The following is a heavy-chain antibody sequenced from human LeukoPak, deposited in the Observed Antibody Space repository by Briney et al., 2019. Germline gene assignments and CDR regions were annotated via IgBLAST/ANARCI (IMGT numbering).Heavy chain of an antibody. V-gene: IGHV4-38-2*02. CDR3: ARERVPAAIDY. CDR2: IYHSGST. D-gene: IGHD2-2*01. Sequence: SETLSLTCTVSGYSISSGYYWGWIRQPPVKGLEWIGSIYHSGSTYYNPSLKSRVTISVDTSKNQFSLKLSSVTAADTAVYYCARERVPAAIDYWGQGTLVTVSS. CDR1: GYSISSGYY. J-gene: IGHJ4*02.